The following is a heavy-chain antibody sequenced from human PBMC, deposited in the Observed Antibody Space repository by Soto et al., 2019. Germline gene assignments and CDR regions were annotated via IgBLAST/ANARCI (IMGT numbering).Heavy chain of an antibody. Sequence: PGESLKISCKGSGYSFTSYCIGWVRQMPGKGLEWMGIIYPGDSDTRCSPSFQGQVTISADKYISTAYPQWSSLKASDTAMYYCARHLSNCSGGSCYSIFPRLPAIGNWFDPWGQGTLVTVS. CDR3: ARHLSNCSGGSCYSIFPRLPAIGNWFDP. J-gene: IGHJ5*02. CDR1: GYSFTSYC. D-gene: IGHD2-15*01. V-gene: IGHV5-51*01. CDR2: IYPGDSDT.